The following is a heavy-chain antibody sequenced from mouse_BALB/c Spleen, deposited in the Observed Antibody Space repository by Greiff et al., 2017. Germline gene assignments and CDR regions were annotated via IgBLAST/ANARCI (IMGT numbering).Heavy chain of an antibody. J-gene: IGHJ1*01. CDR1: GYTFTSYW. V-gene: IGHV1S132*01. Sequence: QVQLKESGAELVKPGASVKLSCKTSGYTFTSYWIQWVKQRPGQGLGWIGEIFPGTGTTYYNEKFKGKATLTIDTSSSTAYMQLSSLTSEDSAVYFCARSGYYYGSRWYFDVWGAGTTVTVSS. CDR3: ARSGYYYGSRWYFDV. CDR2: IFPGTGTT. D-gene: IGHD1-1*01.